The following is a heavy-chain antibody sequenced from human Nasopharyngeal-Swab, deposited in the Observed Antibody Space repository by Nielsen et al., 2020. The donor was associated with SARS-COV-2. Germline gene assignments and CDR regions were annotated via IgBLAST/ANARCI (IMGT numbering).Heavy chain of an antibody. CDR3: ARPGYCTNGVCYFNGMDV. CDR2: INHSEGT. V-gene: IGHV4-34*01. J-gene: IGHJ6*02. CDR1: GGSFSEYY. Sequence: SQTLSLTCAVYGGSFSEYYWNWIRQAPGKGLEWIGEINHSEGTNYNPSLKSRVSISVDASKRQFSLKLSSVTAADTAVYYCARPGYCTNGVCYFNGMDVWGQGTTATVSS. D-gene: IGHD2-8*01.